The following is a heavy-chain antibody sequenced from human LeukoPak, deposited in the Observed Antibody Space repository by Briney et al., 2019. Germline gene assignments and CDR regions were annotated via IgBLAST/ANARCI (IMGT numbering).Heavy chain of an antibody. Sequence: GGSLRLSCAASGFTLTYYGMHWVRQAPGKGLEWVAVISYDGSNKYYADSVKGRFTISRDNSKNTLYLQMNSLRAEDTAVYYCAKERELLSLYYYYGMDVWGQGTTVTVSS. J-gene: IGHJ6*02. CDR3: AKERELLSLYYYYGMDV. CDR2: ISYDGSNK. D-gene: IGHD3-10*01. CDR1: GFTLTYYG. V-gene: IGHV3-30*18.